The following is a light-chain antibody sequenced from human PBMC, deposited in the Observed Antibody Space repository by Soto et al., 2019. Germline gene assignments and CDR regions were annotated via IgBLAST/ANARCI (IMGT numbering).Light chain of an antibody. CDR3: QQYNNLPRT. CDR2: GAS. V-gene: IGKV3-15*01. Sequence: EIVMTQSPATLSVSPGERATLSCRASQSVSNNLAWYQQKPGQAPRLLIYGASTRATGIPARFSGSGSGTEFTLAISSLLSEDFAVYYCQQYNNLPRTFGQGTKVEIK. J-gene: IGKJ1*01. CDR1: QSVSNN.